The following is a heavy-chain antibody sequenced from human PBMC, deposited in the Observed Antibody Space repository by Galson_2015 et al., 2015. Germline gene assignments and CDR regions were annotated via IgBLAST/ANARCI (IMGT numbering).Heavy chain of an antibody. V-gene: IGHV3-48*02. Sequence: SLRLSCAASGFTFSTNSMNWVRQAPGKGLEWISYIHEGGSITFYADSVKGRFTISRDNAKNSLYLQMNSLRDEDTAVYYCAKDYIAVPGSTAGLNYWGQGTLVTVSS. CDR2: IHEGGSIT. CDR3: AKDYIAVPGSTAGLNY. CDR1: GFTFSTNS. D-gene: IGHD6-19*01. J-gene: IGHJ4*02.